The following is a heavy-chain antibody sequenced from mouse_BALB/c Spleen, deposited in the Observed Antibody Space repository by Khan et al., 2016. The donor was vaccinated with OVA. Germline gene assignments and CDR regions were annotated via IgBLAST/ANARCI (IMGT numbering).Heavy chain of an antibody. J-gene: IGHJ3*01. CDR2: IIYTGST. CDR3: ARSTYSFAFVY. CDR1: GDSITSGY. V-gene: IGHV3-8*02. D-gene: IGHD2-12*01. Sequence: EVQLQESGPSLVKPSQTLSLTCSVTGDSITSGYWNWIRKFPGNKLEYMGHIIYTGSTYYYPSLKSRISITRHTSENQYYLQLNSVTDEDTATYYCARSTYSFAFVYWGQGTLVTVSA.